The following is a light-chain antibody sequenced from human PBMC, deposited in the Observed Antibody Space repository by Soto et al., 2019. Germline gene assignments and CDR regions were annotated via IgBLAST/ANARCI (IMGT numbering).Light chain of an antibody. CDR1: SSNIGATYD. V-gene: IGLV1-40*01. J-gene: IGLJ1*01. Sequence: QPVLTQPPSVSGAPGQRVTISCTGSSSNIGATYDVQWYQQLPGTAPKLLIYGNSNRPSGVPDRFSGSQSGTSASLAITGLQSDDEADYYCQSYDSSLSAHYVFGTGTKVTVL. CDR2: GNS. CDR3: QSYDSSLSAHYV.